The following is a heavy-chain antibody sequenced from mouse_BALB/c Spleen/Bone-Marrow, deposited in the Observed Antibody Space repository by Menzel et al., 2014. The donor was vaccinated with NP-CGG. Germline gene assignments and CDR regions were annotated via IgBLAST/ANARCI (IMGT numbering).Heavy chain of an antibody. V-gene: IGHV1-69*02. CDR3: ARRELGPRWFTY. J-gene: IGHJ3*01. Sequence: QVQLQHPGAEFVKPGASVKLSCKASGYTFTSYWMHWVKQRPGQGLEWIGEIDPSDSYTNYNQKFKGKATLTVDKSSSTAYMQLSSLTSEDSAVYYCARRELGPRWFTYWGRGTLVTVSA. CDR1: GYTFTSYW. D-gene: IGHD3-1*01. CDR2: IDPSDSYT.